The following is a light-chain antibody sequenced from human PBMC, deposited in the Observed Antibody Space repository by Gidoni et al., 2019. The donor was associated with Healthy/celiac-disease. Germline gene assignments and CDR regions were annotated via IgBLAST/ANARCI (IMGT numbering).Light chain of an antibody. CDR3: QQYGSSPWT. Sequence: EIVFTQSPGTLSLSPGERATLSCMASQSVSSSYLAWYQQKPGQAPRLLTYGASSRATGIPDRFSGSGFGTDFTLTISRLEPEDFAVYYCQQYGSSPWTFGQGTKVEIK. CDR1: QSVSSSY. CDR2: GAS. V-gene: IGKV3-20*01. J-gene: IGKJ1*01.